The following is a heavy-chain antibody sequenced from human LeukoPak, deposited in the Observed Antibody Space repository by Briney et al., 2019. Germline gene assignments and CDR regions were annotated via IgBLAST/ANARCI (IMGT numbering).Heavy chain of an antibody. CDR1: GFTVSSKY. V-gene: IGHV3-53*01. J-gene: IGHJ4*02. CDR3: ARIRSTSCYFDY. Sequence: GGSLRLSCAASGFTVSSKYMSWVRQAPGKGLEWVSVIYSGGSTYYADSVKGRFTISRDNSKNTLYLQMNSLKAEDTAVYYCARIRSTSCYFDYWGQGTLVTVSS. CDR2: IYSGGST. D-gene: IGHD2-2*01.